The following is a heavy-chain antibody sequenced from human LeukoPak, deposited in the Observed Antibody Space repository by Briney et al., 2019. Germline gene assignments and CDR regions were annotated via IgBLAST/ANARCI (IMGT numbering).Heavy chain of an antibody. Sequence: PGGSLRLSCAASGFTFSSYWMHWVRQAPGKGLVWVSRINSDGSSTSYADSVKSRFTISRDNAKNTLYLQMNSLRAEDTAVYYCARGTAAAGFDYWGQGTLVTVSS. J-gene: IGHJ4*02. CDR3: ARGTAAAGFDY. V-gene: IGHV3-74*01. D-gene: IGHD6-13*01. CDR1: GFTFSSYW. CDR2: INSDGSST.